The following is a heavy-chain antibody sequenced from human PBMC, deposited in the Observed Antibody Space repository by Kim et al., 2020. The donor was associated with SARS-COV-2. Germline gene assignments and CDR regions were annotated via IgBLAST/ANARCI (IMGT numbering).Heavy chain of an antibody. CDR1: GGSISSYY. D-gene: IGHD3-10*02. J-gene: IGHJ5*02. V-gene: IGHV4-59*08. CDR3: ARPTTFGGWFDP. CDR2: IYYSGST. Sequence: SETLSLTCTVSGGSISSYYWSWIRQPPGKGLEWIGYIYYSGSTNYNPSLKSRVTISVDTSKNQFSLKLSSVTAADTAVYYCARPTTFGGWFDPWGQGTLV.